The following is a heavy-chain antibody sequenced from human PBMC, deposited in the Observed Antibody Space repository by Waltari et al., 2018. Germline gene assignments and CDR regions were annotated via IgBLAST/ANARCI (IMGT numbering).Heavy chain of an antibody. CDR1: GFTFTSHG. Sequence: VQLVESGGGLVQPGGSRRLPCAAAGFTFTSHGMHWVRQGPGKGLEWVSRLNYDGSSTYYADFVKGRFTISRDNAKNTLYLQMNSLRAEDTGVYYCVRGYGGDVYWGQGTLVTVSS. D-gene: IGHD2-21*02. CDR3: VRGYGGDVY. J-gene: IGHJ4*02. V-gene: IGHV3-74*01. CDR2: LNYDGSST.